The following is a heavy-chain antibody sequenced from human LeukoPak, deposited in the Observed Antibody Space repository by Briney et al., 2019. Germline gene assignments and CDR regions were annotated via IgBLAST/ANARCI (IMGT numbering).Heavy chain of an antibody. CDR2: IYTSGST. V-gene: IGHV4-61*02. CDR3: ARVGTIFGVVIDDAFDI. J-gene: IGHJ3*02. Sequence: SQTLSLTCTVSGGSISSGSYYWSWIRQPAGKGLEWIGRIYTSGSTNYNPSLKSRVTISVDTYKNQFSLKLSSVTAADTAVYYCARVGTIFGVVIDDAFDIWGQGTMVTVSS. CDR1: GGSISSGSYY. D-gene: IGHD3-3*01.